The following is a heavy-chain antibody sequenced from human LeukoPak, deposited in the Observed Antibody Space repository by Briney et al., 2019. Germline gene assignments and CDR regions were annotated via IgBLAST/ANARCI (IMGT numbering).Heavy chain of an antibody. J-gene: IGHJ6*02. CDR3: ARCYPPPDYGMDV. Sequence: PSETLSLTCTVSGGSISSYYWSWIRQPPGKGLEWIGYIYYSGSTNYNPSLKSRVTISVDTSKNQFSLKLSSVTAADTAVYYCARCYPPPDYGMDVWGQGTTVTVSS. CDR2: IYYSGST. CDR1: GGSISSYY. D-gene: IGHD3-16*02. V-gene: IGHV4-59*01.